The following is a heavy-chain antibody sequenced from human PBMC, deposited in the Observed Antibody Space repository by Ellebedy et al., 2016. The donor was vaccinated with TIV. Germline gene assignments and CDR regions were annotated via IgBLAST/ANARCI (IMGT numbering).Heavy chain of an antibody. J-gene: IGHJ4*02. CDR2: INPKSGGT. CDR1: GYTFTGYY. V-gene: IGHV1-2*02. D-gene: IGHD6-13*01. CDR3: ARGGWQQLVLGDLSGY. Sequence: ASVKVSCKASGYTFTGYYMHWVRQAPRQGLEWMGWINPKSGGTSYAQKFQGRVTMTRDTSTSTVYMELSSLRSEDTAVYYCARGGWQQLVLGDLSGYWGQGTLVTVSS.